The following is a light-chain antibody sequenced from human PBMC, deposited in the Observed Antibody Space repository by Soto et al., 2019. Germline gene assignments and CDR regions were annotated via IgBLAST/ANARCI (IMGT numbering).Light chain of an antibody. V-gene: IGLV2-14*03. CDR1: SSDVGLYNY. Sequence: QSALTQPASVSGSPGPSITISCTGSSSDVGLYNYVSWYQQHPGKAPKLMIYDVNDRPSGVSDRFSGSKSGNTASLTISGLQADDEADYFCSSYTSDTTHVVFGGGTKVTVL. J-gene: IGLJ2*01. CDR3: SSYTSDTTHVV. CDR2: DVN.